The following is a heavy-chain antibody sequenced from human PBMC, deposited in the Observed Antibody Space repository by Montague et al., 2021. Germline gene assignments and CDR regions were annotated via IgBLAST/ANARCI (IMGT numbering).Heavy chain of an antibody. CDR3: TRPGGYCTNDTCYFWFAP. D-gene: IGHD2-8*01. CDR1: GGSISRSSYY. CDR2: IYSSGST. Sequence: SETLSLTCTVSGGSISRSSYYWGWIRQPPGKGQEWIGSIYSSGSTYYNPSLKSRVTISADTSKNQFSPKLSSVTAADTAVYYCTRPGGYCTNDTCYFWFAPWGQGILVTVSS. J-gene: IGHJ5*02. V-gene: IGHV4-39*01.